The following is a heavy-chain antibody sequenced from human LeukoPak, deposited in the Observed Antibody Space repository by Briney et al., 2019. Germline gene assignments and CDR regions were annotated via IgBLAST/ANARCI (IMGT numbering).Heavy chain of an antibody. CDR1: GFTFSSYA. CDR3: ARSDDSSGYLDY. CDR2: ISYDGSNK. Sequence: PGGSLRLSCAASGFTFSSYAMHWVRQAPGKGLEWVAVISYDGSNKYYADSVKGRFTISRDNSKNTLYLQMNSLRAEDTAVYYCARSDDSSGYLDYWGQGTLVTVSS. V-gene: IGHV3-30-3*01. J-gene: IGHJ4*02. D-gene: IGHD3-22*01.